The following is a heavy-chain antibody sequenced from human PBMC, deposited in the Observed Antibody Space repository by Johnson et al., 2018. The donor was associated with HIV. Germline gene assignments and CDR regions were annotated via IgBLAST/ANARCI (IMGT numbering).Heavy chain of an antibody. Sequence: QVQLVESGGGVVQPGRSLRLSCAASGFTFSSYAMHWVRQAPGKGLEWVAVISYDGSNKYYADSVKGRFTISRDNSKNTLYLQMNSLRAEDTAVYYRTKLQLSYGYAAFDIWGQGTMVTVSS. D-gene: IGHD5-18*01. V-gene: IGHV3-30-3*02. J-gene: IGHJ3*02. CDR2: ISYDGSNK. CDR3: TKLQLSYGYAAFDI. CDR1: GFTFSSYA.